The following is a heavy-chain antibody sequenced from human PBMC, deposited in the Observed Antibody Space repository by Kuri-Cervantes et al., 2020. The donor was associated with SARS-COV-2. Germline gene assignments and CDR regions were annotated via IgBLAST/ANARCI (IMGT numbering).Heavy chain of an antibody. D-gene: IGHD6-6*01. V-gene: IGHV3-23*01. Sequence: LSLTCAASGFTFSSYAMSWVRQAPGKGLEWVSAISGNGGSTYYADSVEGRFTISRDNSKNTLYLQMNSLRAEDTAVYYCAKDREYSSSIGQVDYWGQGTLVTVSS. J-gene: IGHJ4*02. CDR2: ISGNGGST. CDR1: GFTFSSYA. CDR3: AKDREYSSSIGQVDY.